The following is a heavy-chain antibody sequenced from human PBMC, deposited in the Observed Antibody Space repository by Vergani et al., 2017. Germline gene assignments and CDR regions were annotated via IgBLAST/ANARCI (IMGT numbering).Heavy chain of an antibody. CDR3: AGVFTYYGAFDI. Sequence: QVQLVQSGAEVKKPGSSVKVSCKASGGTFSSYTISWVRQAPGQGLEWMGRIIPILGIANYAQKFQGRVTITADKSTSTAYMELSSLRSEGTAVYYCAGVFTYYGAFDIWGQGTMVTVSS. D-gene: IGHD3-3*01. CDR2: IIPILGIA. V-gene: IGHV1-69*02. J-gene: IGHJ3*02. CDR1: GGTFSSYT.